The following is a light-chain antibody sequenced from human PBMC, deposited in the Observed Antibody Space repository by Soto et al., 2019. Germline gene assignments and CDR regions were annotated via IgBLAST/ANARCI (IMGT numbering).Light chain of an antibody. CDR1: SSDVGAYNY. CDR3: SSYPRSTPFPV. Sequence: QSVLAQPASVSGSPGQSIAISCTGTSSDVGAYNYVSWYQQHPGKAPKLIVHEVSDRPSGVSDRFSGSKSGNTASLTISGLQAEDEADYYISSYPRSTPFPVFATGPKVTVL. V-gene: IGLV2-14*01. CDR2: EVS. J-gene: IGLJ1*01.